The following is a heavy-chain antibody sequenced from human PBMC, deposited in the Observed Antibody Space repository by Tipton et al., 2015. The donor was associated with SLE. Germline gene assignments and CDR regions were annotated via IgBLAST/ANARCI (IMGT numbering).Heavy chain of an antibody. CDR1: GYSISSGYY. CDR3: ARVPTYGPLVGYYYGMDV. D-gene: IGHD2-15*01. J-gene: IGHJ6*02. V-gene: IGHV4-38-2*01. Sequence: LRLSCAVSGYSISSGYYWGWIRQPPGKGLEWIGYIYYSGSTYYNPSLKSRVTISVDTSKNQFSLKLSSVTAADTAVYYCARVPTYGPLVGYYYGMDVWGQGTTVTVSS. CDR2: IYYSGST.